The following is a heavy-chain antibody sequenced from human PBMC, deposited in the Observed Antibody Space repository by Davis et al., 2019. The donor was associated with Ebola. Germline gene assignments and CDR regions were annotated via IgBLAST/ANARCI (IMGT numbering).Heavy chain of an antibody. Sequence: MPSETLSLTCTVSGGSISSSSYYWGWIRQPPGKGLEWFGSIYYSGSTYYNPSLKSRVTISVDTSKNQFSLKLSSVTAADTAVYYCAREVGATDYWGQGTLVTVSS. D-gene: IGHD1-26*01. CDR3: AREVGATDY. V-gene: IGHV4-39*01. CDR2: IYYSGST. J-gene: IGHJ4*02. CDR1: GGSISSSSYY.